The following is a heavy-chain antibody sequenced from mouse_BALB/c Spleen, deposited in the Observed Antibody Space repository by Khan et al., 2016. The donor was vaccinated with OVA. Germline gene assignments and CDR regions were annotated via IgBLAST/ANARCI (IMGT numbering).Heavy chain of an antibody. D-gene: IGHD1-1*01. V-gene: IGHV1-84*02. CDR3: ARGNYYGSTSWFGY. CDR1: GYTFTDYY. J-gene: IGHJ3*01. CDR2: IYPGSGNT. Sequence: QVQLQQSGPELVKPGASVKISCKASGYTFTDYYIKWVKQKTGQGLECIGWIYPGSGNTKYNEKFKDKATLTVDTSSRTAYMQLSSLTSEATAVYFCARGNYYGSTSWFGYWGQGTLVTVSA.